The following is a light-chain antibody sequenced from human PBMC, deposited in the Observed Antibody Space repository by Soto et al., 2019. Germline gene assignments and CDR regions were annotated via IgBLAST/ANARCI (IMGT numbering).Light chain of an antibody. J-gene: IGLJ1*01. Sequence: QSVLTQPASVSGSPGQSITISCTGTSSDVGGYNCVSWYQHHPGKAPKLIIFDVSNRPSGVSNPFSGSKSGNTASLTISALQPEGEADYYCSSYTTSNTRQIVFGTGTKVTVL. V-gene: IGLV2-14*03. CDR2: DVS. CDR3: SSYTTSNTRQIV. CDR1: SSDVGGYNC.